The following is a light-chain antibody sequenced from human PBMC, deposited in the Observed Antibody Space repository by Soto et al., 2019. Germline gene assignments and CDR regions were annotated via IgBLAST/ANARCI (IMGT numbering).Light chain of an antibody. J-gene: IGKJ1*01. CDR2: GAS. V-gene: IGKV1-27*01. CDR3: QKYDSAPLT. Sequence: DIQMTQSPSSLSASVGDSVTITCRASQGISNNLAWYQQKPGKVPKLLIYGASTLQSGVPSRFSGSSSGTDFTLTISSLQPEDVATYYCQKYDSAPLTFGQGTKVDFK. CDR1: QGISNN.